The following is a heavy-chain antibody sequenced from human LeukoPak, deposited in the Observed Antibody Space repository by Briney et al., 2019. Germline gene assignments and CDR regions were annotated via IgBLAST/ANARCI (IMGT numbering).Heavy chain of an antibody. CDR1: GFTFSSYA. V-gene: IGHV3-23*01. CDR3: ARVACSSTSCPGDY. Sequence: GGSLRLSCAASGFTFSSYAMSWVRQAPGKGLEWVSAISGSGGSTYYADSVKGRFTISRDNSKNTLYLQMNSLRAEDTAVYYCARVACSSTSCPGDYWGQGTLVTVSS. CDR2: ISGSGGST. J-gene: IGHJ4*02. D-gene: IGHD2-2*01.